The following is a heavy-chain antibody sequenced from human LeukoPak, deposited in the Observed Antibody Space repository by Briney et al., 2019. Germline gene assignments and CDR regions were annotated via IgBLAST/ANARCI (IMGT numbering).Heavy chain of an antibody. J-gene: IGHJ4*02. CDR2: INHSGST. CDR3: ARGALTTIAY. CDR1: GGSFSGYY. D-gene: IGHD4-17*01. V-gene: IGHV4-34*01. Sequence: SETLSLICAVYGGSFSGYYWSWIRQPPGKGLEWIGEINHSGSTNYNPSLKSRVTISVDTSKNQFSLKLSSVTAADTAVYYCARGALTTIAYWGQGTLVTVSS.